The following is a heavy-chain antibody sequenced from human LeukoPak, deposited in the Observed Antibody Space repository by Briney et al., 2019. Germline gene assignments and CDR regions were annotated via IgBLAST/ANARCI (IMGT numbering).Heavy chain of an antibody. Sequence: PSETLSLTCTVSGGSISSYYWSWIRQRPGKGLEWIGYIYYSGSTNYNPSLKSRVTISVDTSKNQFSLKLSSVTAADTAVYYCARVVDVDTAMVYYFDYWGQGTLVTVS. V-gene: IGHV4-59*01. CDR2: IYYSGST. J-gene: IGHJ4*02. CDR1: GGSISSYY. CDR3: ARVVDVDTAMVYYFDY. D-gene: IGHD5-18*01.